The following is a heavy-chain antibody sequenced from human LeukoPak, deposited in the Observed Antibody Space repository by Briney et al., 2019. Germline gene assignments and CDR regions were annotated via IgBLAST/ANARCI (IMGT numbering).Heavy chain of an antibody. CDR3: ARDHSENSYDFWSGLDYYGMDV. J-gene: IGHJ6*02. V-gene: IGHV1-69*13. CDR1: GGTFSSYA. CDR2: IIPIFGTA. Sequence: ASVKVSCKASGGTFSSYATSWVRQAPGQGLEWMGGIIPIFGTANYAQKFQGRVTITADESTSTAYMELSSLRSEDTAVYYCARDHSENSYDFWSGLDYYGMDVWGQGTTVTVSS. D-gene: IGHD3-3*01.